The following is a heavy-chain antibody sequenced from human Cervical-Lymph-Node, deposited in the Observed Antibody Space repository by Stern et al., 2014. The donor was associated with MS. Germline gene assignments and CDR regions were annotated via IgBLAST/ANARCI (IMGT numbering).Heavy chain of an antibody. V-gene: IGHV3-30*18. CDR3: AKDLFNSGWYNYFDP. D-gene: IGHD6-19*01. CDR1: GFTFSSNG. J-gene: IGHJ5*02. CDR2: ISYDGGAK. Sequence: DQLVESGGDVVQPGTSLRLSCAASGFTFSSNGMHWVRQAPGQGLEWVAMISYDGGAKYYADSVRGRFTISRDTSENTLFLQMNSLRAEDTAVYYCAKDLFNSGWYNYFDPWGQGTLVIVSS.